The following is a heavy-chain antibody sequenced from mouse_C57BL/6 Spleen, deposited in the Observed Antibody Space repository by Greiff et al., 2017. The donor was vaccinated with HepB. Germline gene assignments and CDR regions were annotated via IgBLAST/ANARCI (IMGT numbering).Heavy chain of an antibody. CDR3: ARERGTTYYYAMDY. CDR1: GYAFSSSW. CDR2: IYPGDGDT. V-gene: IGHV1-82*01. J-gene: IGHJ4*01. D-gene: IGHD1-1*01. Sequence: VQLQQSGPELVKPGASVKISCKASGYAFSSSWMNWVKQRPGKGLEWIGRIYPGDGDTNYNGKFKGKATLTADKSSSTAYMQLSSLTSEDSAVYFCARERGTTYYYAMDYWGQRTSVTVSS.